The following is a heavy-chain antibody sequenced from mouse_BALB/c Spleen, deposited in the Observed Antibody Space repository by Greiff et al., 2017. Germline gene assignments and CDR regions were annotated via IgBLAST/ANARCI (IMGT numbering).Heavy chain of an antibody. CDR2: INPSTGYT. J-gene: IGHJ4*01. CDR1: GYTFTSYW. Sequence: VQLQQSGAELAKPGASVKMSCKASGYTFTSYWMHWVKQRPGQGLEWIGYINPSTGYTEYNQKFKDKATLTADKSSSTAYMQLSSLTSEDSAVYYCAKRYAGAMDYWGQGTSVTVSS. V-gene: IGHV1-7*01. CDR3: AKRYAGAMDY. D-gene: IGHD2-14*01.